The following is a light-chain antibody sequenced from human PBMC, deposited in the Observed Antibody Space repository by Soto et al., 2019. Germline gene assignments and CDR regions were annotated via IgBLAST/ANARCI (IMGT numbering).Light chain of an antibody. CDR2: GAS. J-gene: IGKJ1*01. V-gene: IGKV3-20*01. CDR3: QQYGSSPPT. CDR1: QSVTSSY. Sequence: EIVLTQSPGTLSLSPGERATLSCGASQSVTSSYLAWYQQQPGQAPSLLIYGASSRATGIPDRFTGSGSGTDFTLTISRLEPEDFAVYYCQQYGSSPPTFGQGTKVEIK.